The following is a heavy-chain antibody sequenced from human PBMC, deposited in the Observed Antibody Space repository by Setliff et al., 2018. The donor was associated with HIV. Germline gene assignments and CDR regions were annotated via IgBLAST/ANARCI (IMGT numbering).Heavy chain of an antibody. Sequence: PSETLSLTCTVSGYSLNSGLSWAWIRQPPGKGLEWIGRIYTSGSTNYNPSLKSRVTISIDTSKNQFSLKLTSVTAADTAVYYCARYSPRGYTLTGPYWGQGTLVTVSS. CDR2: IYTSGST. V-gene: IGHV4-38-2*02. CDR1: GYSLNSGLS. J-gene: IGHJ4*02. CDR3: ARYSPRGYTLTGPY. D-gene: IGHD6-25*01.